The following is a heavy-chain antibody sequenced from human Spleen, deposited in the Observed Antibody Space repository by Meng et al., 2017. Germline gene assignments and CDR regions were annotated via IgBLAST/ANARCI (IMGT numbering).Heavy chain of an antibody. Sequence: GESLKISCKASGYSFDNYWIGWVRQMPGKGLEWMGIIHPGDSDLKYSPSFRGLVTISADQSTNIAYLQWSSLKASDTAMYYCARQGYKYSSGSYPHEINDAFDMWGQGTMVTVSS. V-gene: IGHV5-51*01. J-gene: IGHJ3*02. CDR2: IHPGDSDL. CDR1: GYSFDNYW. D-gene: IGHD3-10*01. CDR3: ARQGYKYSSGSYPHEINDAFDM.